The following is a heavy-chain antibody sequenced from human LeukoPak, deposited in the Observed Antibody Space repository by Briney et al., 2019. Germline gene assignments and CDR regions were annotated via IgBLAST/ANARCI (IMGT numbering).Heavy chain of an antibody. CDR1: GFTFSSYA. V-gene: IGHV3-23*01. J-gene: IGHJ3*02. D-gene: IGHD2-21*02. CDR3: ARESVTDISRQSDAFDI. CDR2: ISSDRRST. Sequence: GGSLRLSCAASGFTFSSYAMSWVRHAHAKELEWVSAISSDRRSTYYADSVKGRFTISRDNAKNTLYLQMNNLRVEDTAVYYCARESVTDISRQSDAFDIWGQGTMVTVS.